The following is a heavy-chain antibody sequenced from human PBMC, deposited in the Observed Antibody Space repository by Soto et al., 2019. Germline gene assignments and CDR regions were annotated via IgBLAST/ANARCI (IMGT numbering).Heavy chain of an antibody. J-gene: IGHJ6*02. CDR2: ISGSGGST. D-gene: IGHD3-10*01. Sequence: GGSLRLSCAASGFTFSSYAMSWVRQAPGKGLEWVSAISGSGGSTYYADSVKGRFTISRDNSKNTLYLQMNSLRAEDTAVYYCAKYHSITGKIADNYGMAVWGQGTTVTVSS. CDR1: GFTFSSYA. CDR3: AKYHSITGKIADNYGMAV. V-gene: IGHV3-23*01.